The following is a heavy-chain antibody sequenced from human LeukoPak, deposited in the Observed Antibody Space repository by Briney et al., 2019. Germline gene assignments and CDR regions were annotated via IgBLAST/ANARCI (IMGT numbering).Heavy chain of an antibody. Sequence: GGSLRLSCAASGFTFSSYGMHWVRQVPGKGLEWVAVISYDGSNKYYADSVKGRFTISRDNSKNTLYLQMNSLRAEDTAVYYCAKDGHCSGGSCYGGYFDYWGQGTLVTVSS. CDR3: AKDGHCSGGSCYGGYFDY. J-gene: IGHJ4*02. D-gene: IGHD2-15*01. CDR1: GFTFSSYG. CDR2: ISYDGSNK. V-gene: IGHV3-30*18.